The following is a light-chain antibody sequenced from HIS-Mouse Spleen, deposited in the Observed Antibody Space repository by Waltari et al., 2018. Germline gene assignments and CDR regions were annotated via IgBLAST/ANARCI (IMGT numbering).Light chain of an antibody. J-gene: IGLJ2*01. CDR3: DSTDSSGNHRV. CDR1: ALPKKY. V-gene: IGLV3-10*01. Sequence: SYELTQPPSVSVSPGQTARITCSGDALPKKYAYWYQKKSGQAPVLVIYEDSKRPSGVPEGFSGSSSVTMATLTISGAQVEDEADYYCDSTDSSGNHRVFGGGTKLTVL. CDR2: EDS.